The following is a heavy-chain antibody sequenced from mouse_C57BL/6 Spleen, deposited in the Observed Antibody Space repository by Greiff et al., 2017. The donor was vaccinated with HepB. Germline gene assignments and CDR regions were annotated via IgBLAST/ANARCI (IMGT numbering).Heavy chain of an antibody. D-gene: IGHD2-4*01. CDR1: GYTFTSYT. CDR3: ARYYDYERAMDY. Sequence: QVQLQQSGAELARPGASVKMSCKASGYTFTSYTMHWVKQRPGQGLEWIGYINPSSGYTKYNQKFKDKATLTADKSSSTAYMQLSSLTSEDSAVYYCARYYDYERAMDYWGQGTLGTVSS. V-gene: IGHV1-4*01. J-gene: IGHJ4*01. CDR2: INPSSGYT.